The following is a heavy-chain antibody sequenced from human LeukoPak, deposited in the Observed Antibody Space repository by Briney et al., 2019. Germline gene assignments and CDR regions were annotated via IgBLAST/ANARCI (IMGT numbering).Heavy chain of an antibody. J-gene: IGHJ6*02. CDR1: GFTFDDYA. CDR3: AKDNRGSMVYYGMDV. V-gene: IGHV3-9*01. D-gene: IGHD3-16*01. CDR2: ISWNSGSI. Sequence: PGGSRRLSCAASGFTFDDYAMHWGRQAPGKGLEWVSGISWNSGSIGYADSVKGRFTISRDNAKNSLYLQMNSLRAEDTALYYCAKDNRGSMVYYGMDVWGQGTTVTVSS.